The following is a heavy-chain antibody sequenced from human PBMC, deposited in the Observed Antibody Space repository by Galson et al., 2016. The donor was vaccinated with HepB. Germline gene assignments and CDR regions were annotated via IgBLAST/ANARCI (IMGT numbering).Heavy chain of an antibody. CDR1: GFSFSRYV. Sequence: SLRLSCAASGFSFSRYVMSWVRQAPGRGLEWVSGISGRGGGTYYADSVKGRFTVSRDNSKNTVHPQMDSLKGEDTAVYYCARGIGYIYGSSGYSSSHWGQGALVTVSS. V-gene: IGHV3-23*01. CDR2: ISGRGGGT. CDR3: ARGIGYIYGSSGYSSSH. J-gene: IGHJ4*02. D-gene: IGHD5-18*01.